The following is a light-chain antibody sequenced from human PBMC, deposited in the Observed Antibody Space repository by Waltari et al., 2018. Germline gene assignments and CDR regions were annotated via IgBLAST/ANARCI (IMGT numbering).Light chain of an antibody. CDR1: QTVSSY. CDR2: DAS. CDR3: QQRSNWPLT. V-gene: IGKV3-11*01. J-gene: IGKJ4*01. Sequence: EIVLTQSPATLPLSPGERATPSCRAGQTVSSYLAWYQQKPGQAPRLLIYDASNRATGIPARFSGSGSGTDFTLTISSLEPEDFAVYYCQQRSNWPLTFGGGTKVEIK.